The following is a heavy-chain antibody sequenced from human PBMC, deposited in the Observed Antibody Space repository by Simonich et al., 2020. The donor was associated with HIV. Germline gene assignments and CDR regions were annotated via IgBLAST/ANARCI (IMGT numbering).Heavy chain of an antibody. J-gene: IGHJ4*02. D-gene: IGHD4-17*01. CDR2: INHSGST. CDR1: GGSFSGYY. Sequence: QVQLQQWGAGLLKPSETLSLTCAVYGGSFSGYYWSWIRQPPGKGLEWIGEINHSGSTNYNPSLKSRVTISANPSKNQFSLKLSSVTAADTAVYYCARRHPTTVTTPYFDYWGQGTLVTVSS. V-gene: IGHV4-34*01. CDR3: ARRHPTTVTTPYFDY.